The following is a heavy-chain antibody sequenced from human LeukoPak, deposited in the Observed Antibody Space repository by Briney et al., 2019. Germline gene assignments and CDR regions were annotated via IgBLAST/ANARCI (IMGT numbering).Heavy chain of an antibody. CDR2: IYPGDSDI. D-gene: IGHD3-3*01. Sequence: GESLKISCKASGYTFTYYWIAWVRQMPGKGLEWMGIIYPGDSDIKYSPSFQGQVTISADKSISTAYLQWNSLKASDTAMYYCARLPRETIWESWFAPWGQGTLVTVSS. CDR1: GYTFTYYW. V-gene: IGHV5-51*01. J-gene: IGHJ5*02. CDR3: ARLPRETIWESWFAP.